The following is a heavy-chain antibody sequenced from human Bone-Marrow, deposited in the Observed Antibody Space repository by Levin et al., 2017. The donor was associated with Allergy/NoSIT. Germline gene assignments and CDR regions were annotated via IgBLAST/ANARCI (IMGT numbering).Heavy chain of an antibody. CDR3: ARRRYGDYEHFDY. Sequence: RGESLKISCKGSGYTFSNYWINWVRQMPGKGLEWMGSIDPSDSWTNYSPSFQGHVTISVDRSISTGYLQWGSLKASDTAMYYCARRRYGDYEHFDYWGQGTLVTVSS. V-gene: IGHV5-10-1*01. J-gene: IGHJ4*02. CDR1: GYTFSNYW. CDR2: IDPSDSWT. D-gene: IGHD4-17*01.